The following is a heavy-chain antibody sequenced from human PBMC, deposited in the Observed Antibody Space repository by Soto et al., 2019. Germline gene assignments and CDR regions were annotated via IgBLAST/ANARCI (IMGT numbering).Heavy chain of an antibody. CDR2: IYYSGST. CDR1: GGSISSYY. Sequence: QLQLQESGPGLVKPSETLSLTCTVSGGSISSYYWIWIRQPPGKGLEWIGYIYYSGSTTYNPSLKSRVTISVDTSKNQFSLKLSSVTAADTAVYYCARRYGDYFDYWGQGTLVTVSS. V-gene: IGHV4-59*08. D-gene: IGHD4-17*01. CDR3: ARRYGDYFDY. J-gene: IGHJ4*02.